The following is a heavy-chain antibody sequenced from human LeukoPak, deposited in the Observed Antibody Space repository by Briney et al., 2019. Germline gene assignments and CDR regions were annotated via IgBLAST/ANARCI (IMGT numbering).Heavy chain of an antibody. D-gene: IGHD5-12*01. CDR3: ARGRSDWSGYGDYYYYYGMDV. J-gene: IGHJ6*02. CDR1: GGSISSSSYY. V-gene: IGHV4-39*01. Sequence: SETLSLTCTVSGGSISSSSYYWGWIRQPPGKGLEWIGSIYYSGSTYYNPSLKSRVTISVDTSKNQFSLKLSSVTAADTAVYYCARGRSDWSGYGDYYYYYGMDVWGQGTTVTVSS. CDR2: IYYSGST.